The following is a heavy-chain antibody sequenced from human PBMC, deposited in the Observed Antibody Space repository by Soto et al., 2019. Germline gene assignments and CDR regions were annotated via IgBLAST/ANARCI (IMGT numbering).Heavy chain of an antibody. J-gene: IGHJ4*02. V-gene: IGHV3-33*01. CDR3: ERDRAMVRGVIGY. D-gene: IGHD3-10*01. CDR2: IWYDGSNK. Sequence: QVQLVESGGGVVQPGRSLRLSCAASGFTFSSYGMHWVRQAPGKGLEWVAVIWYDGSNKYYADSVKGRFTISRDNSKNALYLQMNSLRAEDTAVYYCERDRAMVRGVIGYWGQGTLVTVSS. CDR1: GFTFSSYG.